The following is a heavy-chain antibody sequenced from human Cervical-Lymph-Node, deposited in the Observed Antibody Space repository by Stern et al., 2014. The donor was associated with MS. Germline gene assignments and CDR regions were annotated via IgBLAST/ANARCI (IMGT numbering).Heavy chain of an antibody. J-gene: IGHJ5*02. CDR2: INPKSGGT. D-gene: IGHD6-6*01. CDR3: TRALRIADRPSPGGHWFDP. CDR1: GYIFTDYY. V-gene: IGHV1-2*02. Sequence: VQLVESGAEVEKPGASVQVSCKASGYIFTDYYLHWVRQAPGQGLEWMGRINPKSGGTSYAQSFQGRVALTRDTSITTAYMDLSRLTSDDTAVYYCTRALRIADRPSPGGHWFDPWGQGTLVIVSS.